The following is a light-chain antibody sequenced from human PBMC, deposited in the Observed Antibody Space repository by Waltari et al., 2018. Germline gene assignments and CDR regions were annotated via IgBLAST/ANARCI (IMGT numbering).Light chain of an antibody. J-gene: IGLJ2*01. CDR2: LNSDGSH. Sequence: QPVLTQSPSASASLGASVKLPCTPSTGHSDFAIAWHQQQPDRGPRSLMKLNSDGSHTKGDEIPDRFSGSSSGAECYLTISSLQSEDEAAYYCQTWGSGIVTFGGGTQLTVL. CDR1: TGHSDFA. CDR3: QTWGSGIVT. V-gene: IGLV4-69*01.